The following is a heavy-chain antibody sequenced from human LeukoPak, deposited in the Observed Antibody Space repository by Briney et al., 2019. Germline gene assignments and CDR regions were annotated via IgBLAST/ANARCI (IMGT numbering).Heavy chain of an antibody. D-gene: IGHD3-3*01. CDR2: ISSSSSYI. Sequence: GGSLRLSCAASGFTFSSYSMNWVRQAPGKGLEWVSYISSSSSYIYYADSVKGRFTISRDNAKNSLSLQMSSLRAEDTAVYYCTRGTSSGYYSDYWGQGTLVTVSS. V-gene: IGHV3-21*01. CDR3: TRGTSSGYYSDY. J-gene: IGHJ4*02. CDR1: GFTFSSYS.